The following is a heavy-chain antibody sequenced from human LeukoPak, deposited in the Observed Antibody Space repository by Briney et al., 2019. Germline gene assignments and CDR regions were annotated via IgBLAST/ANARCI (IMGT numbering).Heavy chain of an antibody. CDR1: GGSISSYF. Sequence: SETLSLTCIVSGGSISSYFWSWIRQPPGKGLEWIAYIYNSVSTNYNSALKSRVTISEDASKNQFSLKLSSVTAADTAVYYCARGPLIGWGLNKYYFDYWGQGTLVTVSS. D-gene: IGHD1/OR15-1a*01. J-gene: IGHJ4*02. CDR2: IYNSVST. CDR3: ARGPLIGWGLNKYYFDY. V-gene: IGHV4-59*01.